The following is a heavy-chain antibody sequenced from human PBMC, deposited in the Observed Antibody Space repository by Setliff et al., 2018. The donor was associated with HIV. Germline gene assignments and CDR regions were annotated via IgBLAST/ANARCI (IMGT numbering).Heavy chain of an antibody. Sequence: ASVKVSCKASGYLFTGYYMHWVRQAPGQGLEWMGWINVNSGGTKYAQKFQGRVTMTRDTSISTAYMEVSSLRSEDTAMYYCAPVSSGWFDPWGQGTLVTVSS. D-gene: IGHD2-2*01. CDR1: GYLFTGYY. V-gene: IGHV1-2*02. CDR3: APVSSGWFDP. CDR2: INVNSGGT. J-gene: IGHJ5*02.